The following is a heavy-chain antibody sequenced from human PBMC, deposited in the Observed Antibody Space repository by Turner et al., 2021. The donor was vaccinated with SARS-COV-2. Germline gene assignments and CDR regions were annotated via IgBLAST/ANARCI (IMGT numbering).Heavy chain of an antibody. J-gene: IGHJ5*02. CDR2: ISGSSSYR. Sequence: EVQLVESGGGLVMPGGSLRLSLAASGFTFSSYTMYWVRQAPGKGLEWVSSISGSSSYRYYADSVKGRFTISRDNAKNSLYLQMNSLRAEDTAVYYCARGMYYYDSSVYSGTNWFDPWGQGTLVTVSS. CDR3: ARGMYYYDSSVYSGTNWFDP. D-gene: IGHD3-22*01. CDR1: GFTFSSYT. V-gene: IGHV3-21*01.